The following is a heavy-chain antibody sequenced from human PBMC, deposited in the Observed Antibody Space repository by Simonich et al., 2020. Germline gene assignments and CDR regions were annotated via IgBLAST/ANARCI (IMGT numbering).Heavy chain of an antibody. J-gene: IGHJ4*02. CDR3: ARDPPGDSSGYYNY. V-gene: IGHV3-74*01. CDR2: INSDGRRT. D-gene: IGHD3-22*01. Sequence: EVQLVESGGGLVQPGGSLRLSCAASGFTFSSNWIHWVGHAPGKGLGWVSRINSDGRRTSDSDSVKGRFTISRDNVKNTLYLQMNSLRAEDTAVYYCARDPPGDSSGYYNYWGQGTLVTVSS. CDR1: GFTFSSNW.